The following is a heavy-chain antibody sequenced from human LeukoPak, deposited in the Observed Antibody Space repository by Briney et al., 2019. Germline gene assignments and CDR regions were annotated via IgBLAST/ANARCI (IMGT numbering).Heavy chain of an antibody. CDR1: GGSISSSCYY. J-gene: IGHJ3*02. CDR3: ASSDAFDI. V-gene: IGHV4-39*01. CDR2: IYYSGST. Sequence: PSETLSLTCTVSGGSISSSCYYWGWIRQPPGKGLEWIGSIYYSGSTYYNPSLKSRVTISVDTSKNQFSLKLSSVTAADTAVYYCASSDAFDIWGQGTMVTVSS.